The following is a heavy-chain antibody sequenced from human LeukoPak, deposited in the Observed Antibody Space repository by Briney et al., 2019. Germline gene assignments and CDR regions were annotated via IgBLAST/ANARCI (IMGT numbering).Heavy chain of an antibody. D-gene: IGHD3-22*01. CDR3: ARVAGVPYYYDSSGSNDAFDI. V-gene: IGHV7-4-1*02. Sequence: ASVTVSCKASGYTFTSYALNWLRQAPGQGLEWVGWINTNPGNPTYPHGFTGRFVFSLDTSVSTAYLQISSLKAEDTAVYYCARVAGVPYYYDSSGSNDAFDIWGQGTMVTVSS. CDR2: INTNPGNP. CDR1: GYTFTSYA. J-gene: IGHJ3*02.